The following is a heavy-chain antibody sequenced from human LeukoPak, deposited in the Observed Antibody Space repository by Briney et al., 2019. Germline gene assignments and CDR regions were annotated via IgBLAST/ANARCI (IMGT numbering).Heavy chain of an antibody. CDR2: IYYSGST. CDR3: ARGLYYDFWSGSAGYYGMDV. D-gene: IGHD3-3*01. CDR1: GGSISSYY. J-gene: IGHJ6*02. Sequence: SETLSLTCTVSGGSISSYYWGWIRQPPGKGLEWIGYIYYSGSTNYNPSLKSRVTISVDTSKNQFSLKLSSVTAADTAVYYCARGLYYDFWSGSAGYYGMDVWGQGTTVTVSS. V-gene: IGHV4-59*12.